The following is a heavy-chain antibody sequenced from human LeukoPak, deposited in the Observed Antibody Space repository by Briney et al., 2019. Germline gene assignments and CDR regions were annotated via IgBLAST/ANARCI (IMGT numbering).Heavy chain of an antibody. CDR1: GFTFSSKW. Sequence: GGSLRLTCAVSGFTFSSKWKRWVRQAPGRGLEWLANIKEDGGETYYVDSVRGRFTISRDNAKNTLYLEMNRLRAEDTAVYYCAKDLFIINYYWGQGTLVTVSS. CDR3: AKDLFIINYY. V-gene: IGHV3-7*05. D-gene: IGHD3-10*01. CDR2: IKEDGGET. J-gene: IGHJ4*02.